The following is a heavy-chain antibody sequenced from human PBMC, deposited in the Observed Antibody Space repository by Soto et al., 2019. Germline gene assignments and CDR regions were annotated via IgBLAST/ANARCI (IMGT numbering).Heavy chain of an antibody. D-gene: IGHD4-4*01. Sequence: SETLSLTCTVSGGSINNYYWNWIRQPPGKGLEWVGYVYYTGTAKYNPSLQSRVSISVDTSKNQFSLQLSSVTAADTAVYYCARYMSTVSLGNYYYYYMDVWGKGTTVTVSS. CDR1: GGSINNYY. CDR3: ARYMSTVSLGNYYYYYMDV. V-gene: IGHV4-59*01. J-gene: IGHJ6*03. CDR2: VYYTGTA.